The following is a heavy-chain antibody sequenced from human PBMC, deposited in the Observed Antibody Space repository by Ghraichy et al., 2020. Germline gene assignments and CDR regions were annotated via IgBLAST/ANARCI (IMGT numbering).Heavy chain of an antibody. CDR3: ARGYRERYCSSTSCYTWFDP. J-gene: IGHJ5*02. Sequence: GGSLRLSCAASGFTFSSYAMHWVRQAPGKGLEWVAVISYDGSNKYYADSVKGRFTISRDNSKNTLYLQMNSLRAEDTAVYYCARGYRERYCSSTSCYTWFDPWGQGTMVTVSS. D-gene: IGHD2-2*02. CDR2: ISYDGSNK. V-gene: IGHV3-30-3*01. CDR1: GFTFSSYA.